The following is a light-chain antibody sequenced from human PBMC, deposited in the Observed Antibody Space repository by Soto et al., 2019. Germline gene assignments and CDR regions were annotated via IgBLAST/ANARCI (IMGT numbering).Light chain of an antibody. CDR2: DAS. Sequence: DIQVTQSPSTLSASVGDRVTITCRASQTISTWMAWYQQKPGKAPKLLIYDASTLDGGVPSRFSGSGSGTEFTLIISGLQPDDYATYYCQQYTNTNNPWMFGQGTKVDIK. CDR1: QTISTW. J-gene: IGKJ1*01. CDR3: QQYTNTNNPWM. V-gene: IGKV1-5*01.